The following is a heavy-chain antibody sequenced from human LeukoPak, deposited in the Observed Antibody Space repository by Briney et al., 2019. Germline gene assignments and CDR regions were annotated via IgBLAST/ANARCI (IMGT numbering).Heavy chain of an antibody. CDR3: ARRSGSYWSPEDDY. V-gene: IGHV4-39*07. D-gene: IGHD1-26*01. CDR1: GGSISSSSYY. CDR2: IYYSGST. Sequence: PSETLSLTCTVSGGSISSSSYYWGWIRQPPGKGLEWVGSIYYSGSTYYNPSLKSRVTISVDTSKNQFSLKLSSVTAADTAVYYCARRSGSYWSPEDDYWGQGTLVTVSS. J-gene: IGHJ4*02.